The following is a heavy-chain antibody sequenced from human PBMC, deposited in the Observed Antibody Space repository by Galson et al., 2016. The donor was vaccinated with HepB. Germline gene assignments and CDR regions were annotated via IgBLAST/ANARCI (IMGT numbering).Heavy chain of an antibody. CDR2: IYETRTT. J-gene: IGHJ4*01. D-gene: IGHD3-22*01. CDR1: GVSIINNNYY. CDR3: ARADYDSSCSSIDY. Sequence: SETLSLTCTVSGVSIINNNYYWGWIRRPPGKGLEWIGYIYETRTTQYNPSLKTRVSISVDTSKNQFSLMPTSVTAADTAVYYCARADYDSSCSSIDYWGHGIPVIVSS. V-gene: IGHV4-39*07.